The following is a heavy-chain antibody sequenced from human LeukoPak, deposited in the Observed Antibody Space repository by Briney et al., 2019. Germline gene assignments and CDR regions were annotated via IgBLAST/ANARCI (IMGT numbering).Heavy chain of an antibody. CDR2: TYYRSKWYN. V-gene: IGHV6-1*01. CDR3: ARGSDYDHRNFDY. CDR1: GDSVSSNSAA. D-gene: IGHD5-12*01. J-gene: IGHJ4*02. Sequence: SQTLSLTCAISGDSVSSNSAAWNWIRRSPSRGLEWLGRTYYRSKWYNDYAVSVKSRITINPDTSKNQFSLQLNSVTAADTAVYYCARGSDYDHRNFDYWGQGTLVTVSS.